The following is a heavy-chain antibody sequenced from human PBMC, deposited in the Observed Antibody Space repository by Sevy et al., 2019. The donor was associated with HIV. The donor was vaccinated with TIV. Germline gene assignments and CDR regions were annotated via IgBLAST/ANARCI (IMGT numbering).Heavy chain of an antibody. CDR2: ISSSGNS. V-gene: IGHV4-4*07. Sequence: SETLSLTCSVSGVSISEYHWNWIRQSAGNRLEWIGRISSSGNSDYNSSFKSRVTISLDTSKNQVSLKLRSATVADTSFYFGVRRRAMIDFWGQGIMVTGSS. CDR3: VRRRAMIDF. J-gene: IGHJ4*02. CDR1: GVSISEYH.